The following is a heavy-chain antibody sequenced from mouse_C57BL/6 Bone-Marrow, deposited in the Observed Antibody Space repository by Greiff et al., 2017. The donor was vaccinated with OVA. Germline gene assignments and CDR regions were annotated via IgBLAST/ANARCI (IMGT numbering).Heavy chain of an antibody. CDR3: ARTGALDY. CDR1: GYTFTSYT. CDR2: INPSSGYT. J-gene: IGHJ2*01. D-gene: IGHD4-1*01. Sequence: VQLQESGAELARPGASVKMSCKASGYTFTSYTMHWVKQRPGKGLEWIGYINPSSGYTKYNQKFKDKATLTADKSSSTAYMQLSSLTSEDSAVDYCARTGALDYWGQGTTLTVSS. V-gene: IGHV1-4*01.